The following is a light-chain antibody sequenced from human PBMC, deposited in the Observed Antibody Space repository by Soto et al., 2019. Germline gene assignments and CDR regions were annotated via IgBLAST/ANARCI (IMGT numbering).Light chain of an antibody. CDR1: QSVSSY. CDR3: QQRTNWPPIT. V-gene: IGKV3-11*01. CDR2: DAS. J-gene: IGKJ5*01. Sequence: EIVLTQSPATLSLSPGERATLSCRASQSVSSYLAWYQQKPGQAPRLLIYDASNRATGIPARFSGSGSGTDFTLTISSLEPEDFALYYCQQRTNWPPITFGQGTRLENK.